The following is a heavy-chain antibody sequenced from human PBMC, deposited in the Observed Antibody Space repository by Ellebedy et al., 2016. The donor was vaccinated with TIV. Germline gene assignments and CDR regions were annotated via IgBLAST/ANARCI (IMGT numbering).Heavy chain of an antibody. CDR2: ISGSGGST. CDR3: AKGAVEDDYGDSAYPY. V-gene: IGHV3-23*01. CDR1: GFTFSSYA. J-gene: IGHJ4*02. D-gene: IGHD4-17*01. Sequence: GESLKISXAASGFTFSSYAMSWVRQAPGKGLEWVSAISGSGGSTYYADSVKGRFTISRDNSKNTLYLQMNSLRAEDTAVYYCAKGAVEDDYGDSAYPYWGQGTLVTVSS.